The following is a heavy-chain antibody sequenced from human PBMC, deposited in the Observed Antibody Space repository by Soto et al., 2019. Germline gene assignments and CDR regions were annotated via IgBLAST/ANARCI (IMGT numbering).Heavy chain of an antibody. V-gene: IGHV5-10-1*01. Sequence: GESLTISCKGSGYSFAGYWITWVRQKPGKGLEWMGRIDPSDSQTYYSPSFRGHVTISVTKSTTTVFLQWSSLSASDTAMYYCARQIYDSDTGPNFQYYFDSWGQGPPVTVSS. CDR1: GYSFAGYW. CDR3: ARQIYDSDTGPNFQYYFDS. D-gene: IGHD3-22*01. J-gene: IGHJ4*02. CDR2: IDPSDSQT.